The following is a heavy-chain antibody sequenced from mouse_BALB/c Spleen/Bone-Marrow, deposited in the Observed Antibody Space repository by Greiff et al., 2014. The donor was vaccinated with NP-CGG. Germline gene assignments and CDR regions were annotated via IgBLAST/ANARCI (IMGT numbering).Heavy chain of an antibody. CDR3: ARERQPLEGAMDY. V-gene: IGHV2-9*02. Sequence: QVQLKESGPGLVAPSQSLSITCPVSGFSLTSYGVHWVRQPPGKGLEWLGVIWAGGSTNYNSALMSRLSISKDNSKSQVFLKMNSLQTDDTAMYYCARERQPLEGAMDYWGQGTSVTVSS. J-gene: IGHJ4*01. D-gene: IGHD6-1*01. CDR2: IWAGGST. CDR1: GFSLTSYG.